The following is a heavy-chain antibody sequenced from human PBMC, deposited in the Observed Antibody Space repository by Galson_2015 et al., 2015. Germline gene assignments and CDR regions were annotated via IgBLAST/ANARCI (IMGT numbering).Heavy chain of an antibody. D-gene: IGHD6-19*01. CDR1: GFTFSSYA. CDR2: ISANGVST. CDR3: AKALSSAWYYFDS. J-gene: IGHJ4*02. Sequence: SLRLSCAASGFTFSSYAMNWVRQAPGKGLDWVSTISANGVSTYYADSVKGRFTLSRDNSKNTLYLQMNSLRAEDTALYYCAKALSSAWYYFDSWGQGALVTVSS. V-gene: IGHV3-23*01.